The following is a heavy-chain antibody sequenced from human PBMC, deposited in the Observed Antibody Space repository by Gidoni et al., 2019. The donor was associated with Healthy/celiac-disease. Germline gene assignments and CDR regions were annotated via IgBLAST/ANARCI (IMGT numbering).Heavy chain of an antibody. CDR3: AGAAAAGTRRHPDYYYYYGMDV. D-gene: IGHD6-13*01. CDR2: IYPGDSDT. V-gene: IGHV5-51*01. CDR1: GYSFTSYR. Sequence: EVQLVQSGAEVKKPGESLKISCKGSGYSFTSYRIGWVRQMPGKGLEWMGIIYPGDSDTRYSPSFQGQVTISADKSISTAYLQWSSLKASDTAMYYCAGAAAAGTRRHPDYYYYYGMDVWGQGTTVTVSS. J-gene: IGHJ6*02.